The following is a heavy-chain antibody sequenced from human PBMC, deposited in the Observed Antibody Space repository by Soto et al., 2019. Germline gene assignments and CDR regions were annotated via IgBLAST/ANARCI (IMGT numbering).Heavy chain of an antibody. CDR3: ARGGHIAVVTDSSDS. CDR2: IHPSGGGS. CDR1: GYPFNTYY. V-gene: IGHV1-46*02. Sequence: ASVKVSCKSSGYPFNTYYLHWVRQAPGQGLEWMGMIHPSGGGSTYAQKFLGRVTMTMDSSTSTVFMELTSLRSADTAVYYCARGGHIAVVTDSSDSWG. D-gene: IGHD2-21*02. J-gene: IGHJ5*01.